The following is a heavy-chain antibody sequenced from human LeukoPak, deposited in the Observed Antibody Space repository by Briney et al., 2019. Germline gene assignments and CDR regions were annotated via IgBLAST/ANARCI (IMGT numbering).Heavy chain of an antibody. CDR3: AKCCHSSGWYPNGDY. J-gene: IGHJ4*02. Sequence: GGSLRLSCAASGFTFGSYALSWVRQAPGKGLEWVSAISGNGDSTYYAVSVRGRFTISRNNSKNTLFLQMNSLRAEDTAIYYCAKCCHSSGWYPNGDYWGQGTLVTVSS. D-gene: IGHD6-13*01. CDR1: GFTFGSYA. CDR2: ISGNGDST. V-gene: IGHV3-23*01.